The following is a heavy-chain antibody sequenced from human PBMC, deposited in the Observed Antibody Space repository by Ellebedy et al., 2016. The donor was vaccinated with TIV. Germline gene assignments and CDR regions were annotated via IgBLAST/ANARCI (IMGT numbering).Heavy chain of an antibody. CDR3: ARRAPSFDC. CDR2: IYHSGDT. CDR1: GASISSSNW. V-gene: IGHV4-4*02. J-gene: IGHJ4*02. Sequence: MPSETLSLTCAVSGASISSSNWWSWVRQAPGKGLEWIGEIYHSGDTNYNPSLKSRVTISIDKSENHFSLKLSSVTAADTAVYYCARRAPSFDCWGQGTLVTVSS.